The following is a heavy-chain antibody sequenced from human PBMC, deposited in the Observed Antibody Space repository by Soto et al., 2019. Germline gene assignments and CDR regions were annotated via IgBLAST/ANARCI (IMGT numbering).Heavy chain of an antibody. CDR1: GRSVSNGMYY. D-gene: IGHD1-20*01. V-gene: IGHV4-61*01. CDR3: ARYGNNSDCRHLYYSGN. CDR2: RYFTGTT. Sequence: PSPALSLTCTVSGRSVSNGMYYRSCLRQPQGKGLEWIGKRYFTGTTVYNPSLKSRVTMSVDTYKDQFFLKLTSVTAADTAVYYCARYGNNSDCRHLYYSGNWGRESRFTVAS. J-gene: IGHJ4*02.